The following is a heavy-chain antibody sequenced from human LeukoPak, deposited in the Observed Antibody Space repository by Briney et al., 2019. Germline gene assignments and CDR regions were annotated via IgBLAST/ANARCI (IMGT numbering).Heavy chain of an antibody. CDR1: GFTVSSHY. Sequence: GGSLRLSCAASGFTVSSHYMTWVRQAPGKGPEWVSVIYGGDTTYYADSVKGRFTISRVSSKNTLYLQMSNLRVEDTAVYYCGRSENYYYDRSGPDYWSQGTLVTVSS. J-gene: IGHJ4*02. V-gene: IGHV3-53*01. D-gene: IGHD3-22*01. CDR2: IYGGDTT. CDR3: GRSENYYYDRSGPDY.